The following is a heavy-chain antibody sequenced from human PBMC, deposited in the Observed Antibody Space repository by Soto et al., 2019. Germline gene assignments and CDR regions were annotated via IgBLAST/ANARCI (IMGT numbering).Heavy chain of an antibody. J-gene: IGHJ6*02. CDR2: IYYSGST. V-gene: IGHV4-30-4*01. D-gene: IGHD3-10*01. Sequence: SETLSLTCTVSGGSISSGDYYWSWIRLPPGKGLEWIGYIYYSGSTYYNPSLKSRVTISVDTSKNQFSLKLSSVTAADTAVYYCARDFMVRGSTNYYYYGMDVWGQGATVTVSS. CDR1: GGSISSGDYY. CDR3: ARDFMVRGSTNYYYYGMDV.